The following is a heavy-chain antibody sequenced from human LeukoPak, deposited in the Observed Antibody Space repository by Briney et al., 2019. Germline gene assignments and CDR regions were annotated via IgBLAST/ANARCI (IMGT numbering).Heavy chain of an antibody. V-gene: IGHV1-46*01. J-gene: IGHJ6*02. CDR1: GYTFTSYY. CDR3: ASDTTLVGATSPVPHYYYYGMDV. Sequence: ASVKVSCKASGYTFTSYYMHWVRQAPGQGLEWMGIINPSGGSTSYAQKFQGRVTMTRDTSTSTVYMELSSLRSEDTAVYYCASDTTLVGATSPVPHYYYYGMDVWGQGTTVTVSS. D-gene: IGHD1-26*01. CDR2: INPSGGST.